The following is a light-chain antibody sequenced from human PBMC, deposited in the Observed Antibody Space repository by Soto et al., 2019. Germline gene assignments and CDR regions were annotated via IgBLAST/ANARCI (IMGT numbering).Light chain of an antibody. J-gene: IGKJ4*01. V-gene: IGKV1-5*03. CDR1: QNVNSW. CDR3: QQYNGHPLT. CDR2: KAS. Sequence: DIQMTQSPSTVSASVGDRVTITCRASQNVNSWVAWHQQKPGRAPKLLIYKASSLESGVPSRFSGGGSGTEFTLTISSLQSDDFATYYCQQYNGHPLTFGGGIKVEMK.